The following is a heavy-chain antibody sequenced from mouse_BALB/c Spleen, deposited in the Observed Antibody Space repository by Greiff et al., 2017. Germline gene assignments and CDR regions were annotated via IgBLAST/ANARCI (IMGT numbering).Heavy chain of an antibody. CDR3: ARAYYGNYAWFAY. V-gene: IGHV5-4*02. J-gene: IGHJ3*01. CDR2: ISDGGSYT. D-gene: IGHD2-10*01. Sequence: EVKVVESGGGLVKPGGSLKLSCAASGFTFSDYYMYWVRQTPEKRLEWVATISDGGSYTYYPDSVKGRFTISRDNAKNNLYLQMSSLKSEDTAMYYCARAYYGNYAWFAYWGQGTLVTVSA. CDR1: GFTFSDYY.